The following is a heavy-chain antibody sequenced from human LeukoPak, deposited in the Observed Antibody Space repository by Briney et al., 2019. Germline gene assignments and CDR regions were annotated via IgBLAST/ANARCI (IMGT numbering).Heavy chain of an antibody. CDR3: AREGVYFSSTSCSSYYYYYYMDG. J-gene: IGHJ6*03. D-gene: IGHD2-2*01. V-gene: IGHV4-34*01. CDR2: INHSGST. Sequence: SETLSLTCAVCGGSFSGYYWSWIRQPPGKGLEWIGEINHSGSTNYNPSLKSRVTISVDTSKNQFSLKLSSVTAADTAVYYCAREGVYFSSTSCSSYYYYYYMDGWGKGTTVTVSS. CDR1: GGSFSGYY.